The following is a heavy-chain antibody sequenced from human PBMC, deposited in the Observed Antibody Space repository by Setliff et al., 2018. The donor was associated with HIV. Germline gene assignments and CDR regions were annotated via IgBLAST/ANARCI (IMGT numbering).Heavy chain of an antibody. V-gene: IGHV3-7*01. CDR3: AKDRTAMAPEYFQH. CDR1: GFTFSSYW. J-gene: IGHJ1*01. D-gene: IGHD5-18*01. Sequence: GGSLRLSCAASGFTFSSYWMTWVRQAPGKGLEWVANIKQDGSEKYYVDSVWGRFTISRDNAKSSLYLQMNSLRAEDTAVYYCAKDRTAMAPEYFQHWGQGTLVTVSS. CDR2: IKQDGSEK.